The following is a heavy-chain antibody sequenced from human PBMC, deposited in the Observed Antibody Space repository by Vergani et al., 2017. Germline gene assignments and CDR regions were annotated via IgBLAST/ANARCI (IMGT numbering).Heavy chain of an antibody. J-gene: IGHJ4*02. V-gene: IGHV3-9*01. CDR1: GFTLDDYA. Sequence: EVQLVESGGGLVQPGRSLRLSCAASGFTLDDYAMHWVRQAPGKGLEWVSGSSWNSGSIGNADAVKGRFTNSRDNAKNSLYLQMNSLRAEDTALYYCEKEQYSSSYCDYWGQGTLVTVSS. D-gene: IGHD6-6*01. CDR3: EKEQYSSSYCDY. CDR2: SSWNSGSI.